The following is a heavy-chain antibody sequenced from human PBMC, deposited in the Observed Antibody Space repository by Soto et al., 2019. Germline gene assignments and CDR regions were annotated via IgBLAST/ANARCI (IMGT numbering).Heavy chain of an antibody. J-gene: IGHJ6*03. D-gene: IGHD3-22*01. CDR1: GFTFSSYA. Sequence: GGSLRLSCAASGFTFSSYAMSWVRQAPGKGLEWVSAISGSGGSTYYADSVKGRFTISRDNSKNTLYLQMNSLRAEDKAVYYCAKDEAYSDYDCSGGYYSPSYYYYYMDVWGKGTTVTVSS. CDR2: ISGSGGST. CDR3: AKDEAYSDYDCSGGYYSPSYYYYYMDV. V-gene: IGHV3-23*01.